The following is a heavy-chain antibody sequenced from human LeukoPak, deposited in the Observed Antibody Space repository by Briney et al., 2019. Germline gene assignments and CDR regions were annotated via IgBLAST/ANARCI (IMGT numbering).Heavy chain of an antibody. CDR2: IYTSGST. CDR3: AREGGPKRYYYMDV. Sequence: SETLSLTCTVSGGSISSYYWSWIRQPPGKGLEWVGYIYTSGSTNYNPSLKSRVTISVDTSKNQFSLKLSSVTAADTAVYYCAREGGPKRYYYMDVWGKGTTVTVSS. J-gene: IGHJ6*03. D-gene: IGHD3-16*01. V-gene: IGHV4-4*09. CDR1: GGSISSYY.